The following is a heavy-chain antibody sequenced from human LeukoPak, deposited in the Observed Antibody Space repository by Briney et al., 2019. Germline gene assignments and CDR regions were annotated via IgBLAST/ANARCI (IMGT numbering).Heavy chain of an antibody. J-gene: IGHJ6*04. CDR1: GYTFTSYG. CDR3: ARDYQGFGELFDYYYYGMDV. D-gene: IGHD3-10*01. Sequence: ASVKVSCKASGYTFTSYGISWVRQAPGQGLEWMGWISAYNGNTNYARKLQGRVTMTTDTSTSTAYMELRSLRSDDTAVYYCARDYQGFGELFDYYYYGMDVWGKGTTVAVSS. CDR2: ISAYNGNT. V-gene: IGHV1-18*04.